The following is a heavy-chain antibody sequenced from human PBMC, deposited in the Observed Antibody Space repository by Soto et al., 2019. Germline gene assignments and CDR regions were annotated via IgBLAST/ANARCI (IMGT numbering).Heavy chain of an antibody. CDR2: IIPIFGTA. CDR1: GGTFSSYA. V-gene: IGHV1-69*13. J-gene: IGHJ6*02. CDR3: ASGVVVGRWVDYYCYGMDV. D-gene: IGHD3-22*01. Sequence: GASVKVSCKASGGTFSSYAISWVRQAPGQGLEWMGGIIPIFGTANYAQKFQGRVTINADESTSTAYMELSSLRSEDTAVYYCASGVVVGRWVDYYCYGMDVWGQGTTVTVSS.